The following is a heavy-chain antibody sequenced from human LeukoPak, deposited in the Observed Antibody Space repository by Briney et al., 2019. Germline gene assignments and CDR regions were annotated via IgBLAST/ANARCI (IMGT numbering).Heavy chain of an antibody. D-gene: IGHD5-24*01. V-gene: IGHV4-4*02. CDR1: GGSINNNNW. CDR3: ARRDGYNYAFDY. J-gene: IGHJ4*02. CDR2: IHESGST. Sequence: SETLSLTCAISGGSINNNNWWTWVRQPPGKGLEWIGDIHESGSTHYNPSLKSRVTMSVDKSSNQLSLELRSVAAADTAVYYCARRDGYNYAFDYWGQGTLVTVSS.